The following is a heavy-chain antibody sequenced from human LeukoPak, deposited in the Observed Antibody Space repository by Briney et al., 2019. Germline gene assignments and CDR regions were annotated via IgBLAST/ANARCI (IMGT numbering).Heavy chain of an antibody. D-gene: IGHD4-17*01. CDR1: GFTFSSYS. CDR3: VKDRGAYDLDS. CDR2: IRSDGSTS. Sequence: PGGSLTLSCATSGFTFSSYSMHWVRQAPGKGLQWVSHIRSDGSTSYCADSVRGRFTIPRDNSKNTVYLQMNSLRPEDTAVYYCVKDRGAYDLDSWGQGTLVTVSS. V-gene: IGHV3-30*02. J-gene: IGHJ4*02.